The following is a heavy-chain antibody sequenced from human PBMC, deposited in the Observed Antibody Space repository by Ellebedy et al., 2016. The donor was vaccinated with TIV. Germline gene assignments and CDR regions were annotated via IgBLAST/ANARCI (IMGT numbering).Heavy chain of an antibody. Sequence: GESLKISCAASGFTFSIYAMGWVRQAPGKGLEWVSTISRNGGGTYYAGSVEGRFTISRDNSNNTLWLQMSGLRAEDTAVYYCARDPPADRTSTWSWGQGTLVTVSS. D-gene: IGHD2-15*01. V-gene: IGHV3-23*01. CDR2: ISRNGGGT. J-gene: IGHJ4*02. CDR3: ARDPPADRTSTWS. CDR1: GFTFSIYA.